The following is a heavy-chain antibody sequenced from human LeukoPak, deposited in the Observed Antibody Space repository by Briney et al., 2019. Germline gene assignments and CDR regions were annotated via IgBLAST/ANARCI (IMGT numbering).Heavy chain of an antibody. Sequence: SVKVSCKACGGTFSSYAISLVRQAPGQGLEWMGRIIPILGIANYAQKFQGRVTITADKSTSTAYMELSSPRSEDTAVYYCARETGYSYGPFDYWGQGTLVTVSS. J-gene: IGHJ4*02. CDR2: IIPILGIA. V-gene: IGHV1-69*04. CDR3: ARETGYSYGPFDY. D-gene: IGHD5-18*01. CDR1: GGTFSSYA.